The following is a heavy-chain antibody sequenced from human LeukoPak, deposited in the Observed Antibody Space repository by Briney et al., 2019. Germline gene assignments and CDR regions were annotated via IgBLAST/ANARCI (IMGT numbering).Heavy chain of an antibody. D-gene: IGHD3-22*01. V-gene: IGHV3-23*01. J-gene: IGHJ4*02. CDR1: GFTFSSYG. CDR2: ISGSGGST. CDR3: AKAAYDSSGSWYYFDY. Sequence: GGSLRLSCAASGFTFSSYGMSWVRQAPGKGLEWVSAISGSGGSTYYADSVKGRFTISRDNSKNTLYLQMNSLRPEDTAVYYCAKAAYDSSGSWYYFDYWGQGTLVTVSS.